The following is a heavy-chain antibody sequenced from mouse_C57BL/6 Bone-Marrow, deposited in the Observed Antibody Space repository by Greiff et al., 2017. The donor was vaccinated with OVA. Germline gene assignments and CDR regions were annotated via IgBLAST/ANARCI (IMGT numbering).Heavy chain of an antibody. CDR1: GFSLTSYG. Sequence: QVQLQQSGPGLVQPSQSLSITCTVSGFSLTSYGVHWVRQSPGKGLEWLGVIWSGGSPDYNAAFISRLSISKDNSKSQVFFKMNSLQADDTAIYYCAREGYYSNYVGSYWGQGTLVTVSA. D-gene: IGHD2-5*01. CDR2: IWSGGSP. J-gene: IGHJ3*01. V-gene: IGHV2-2*01. CDR3: AREGYYSNYVGSY.